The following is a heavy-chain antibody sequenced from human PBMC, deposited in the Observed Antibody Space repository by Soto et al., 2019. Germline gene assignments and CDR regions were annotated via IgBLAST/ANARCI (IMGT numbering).Heavy chain of an antibody. Sequence: SETLSLTCTVSGGSISSGGYYWSWIRQHPGKGLEWIGYIYYSGSTYYNPSLKSRVTISVDTSKNQFSLKLSSVTAADTAVYYCTRGECSSWSDYYYYGMDVWGQGTTVTVSS. CDR2: IYYSGST. CDR1: GGSISSGGYY. CDR3: TRGECSSWSDYYYYGMDV. V-gene: IGHV4-31*03. J-gene: IGHJ6*02. D-gene: IGHD6-13*01.